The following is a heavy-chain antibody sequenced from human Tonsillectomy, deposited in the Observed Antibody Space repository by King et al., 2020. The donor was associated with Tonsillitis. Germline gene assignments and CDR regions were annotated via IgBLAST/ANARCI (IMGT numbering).Heavy chain of an antibody. J-gene: IGHJ3*01. D-gene: IGHD3-10*01. CDR1: GFNVSNNA. Sequence: VQLVESGGGVVQPGRSLRLSCATSGFNVSNNAMHWVRQAPGRGLAWVAAISYDGGDKSQADSVKGRFTISRDNSTNTVYLQMNSLKSDDTALYYCARDPGMGLWFGELALGDGFYFWGQGTMVIVSS. CDR3: ARDPGMGLWFGELALGDGFYF. CDR2: ISYDGGDK. V-gene: IGHV3-30-3*01.